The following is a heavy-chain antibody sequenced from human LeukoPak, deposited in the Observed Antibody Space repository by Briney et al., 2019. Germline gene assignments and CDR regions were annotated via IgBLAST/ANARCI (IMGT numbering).Heavy chain of an antibody. J-gene: IGHJ3*02. D-gene: IGHD2-15*01. Sequence: PGGSLRLSCAASGFIFSNYEMNWVRQAPGKGVEWVSYISSSGSSIYYADSVKGRFTISRDNAKSSLYLQMNSLRAEDTAVYYCAGSSGGSRRSVAFDIWGQGTMVTVSS. V-gene: IGHV3-48*03. CDR2: ISSSGSSI. CDR1: GFIFSNYE. CDR3: AGSSGGSRRSVAFDI.